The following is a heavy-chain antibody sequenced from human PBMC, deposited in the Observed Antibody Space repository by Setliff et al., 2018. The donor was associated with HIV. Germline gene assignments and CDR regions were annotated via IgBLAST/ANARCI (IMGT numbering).Heavy chain of an antibody. CDR3: AKPLTQWGVSPYHYAVDV. V-gene: IGHV3-23*01. CDR2: ISTSTGTT. CDR1: GFTFSNHV. D-gene: IGHD1-26*01. Sequence: GGSLRLSCAASGFTFSNHVMNWVRQAPGKGLEWVSAISTSTGTTYYADSVRGRFTISTDNSKNTLYLQMNSLRAEDTAVYYCAKPLTQWGVSPYHYAVDVWGQGTTVTVSS. J-gene: IGHJ6*02.